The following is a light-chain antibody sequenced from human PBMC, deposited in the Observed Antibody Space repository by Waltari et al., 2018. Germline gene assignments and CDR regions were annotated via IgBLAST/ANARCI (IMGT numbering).Light chain of an antibody. CDR1: SSNIGNYF. Sequence: QSVLTQPPSVSAAPGQKVTISCSGSSSNIGNYFVSWYHQLPGATPKLLIYQNDKRPSGIPDRFSASKSCTSATLDITGLQIGDEADYYCATWDNSLTAVVFGGGTKLTVL. V-gene: IGLV1-51*01. J-gene: IGLJ2*01. CDR2: QND. CDR3: ATWDNSLTAVV.